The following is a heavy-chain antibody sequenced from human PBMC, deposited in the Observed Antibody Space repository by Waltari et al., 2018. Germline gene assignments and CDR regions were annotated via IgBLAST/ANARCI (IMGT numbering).Heavy chain of an antibody. Sequence: QLQLQESGPGLVKPSETLSLTCTVSGGSISSSSYYWGWIRQPPGKGLEWIGSIYYSGRTYYNPSLKSRVTISVDTSKNQVSLKLSSVTAADTAVYYCATYIYGYYYYYMDVWGKGTTVTVSS. D-gene: IGHD5-18*01. J-gene: IGHJ6*03. CDR3: ATYIYGYYYYYMDV. V-gene: IGHV4-39*01. CDR2: IYYSGRT. CDR1: GGSISSSSYY.